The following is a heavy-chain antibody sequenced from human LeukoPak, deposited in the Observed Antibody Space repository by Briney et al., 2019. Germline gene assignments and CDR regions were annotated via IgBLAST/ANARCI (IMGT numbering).Heavy chain of an antibody. CDR1: GLTFSSYA. J-gene: IGHJ6*02. Sequence: GGSLRLSCAASGLTFSSYAMMWLRQAPGKGLEWVSAITGSGGWALYADSVKGRFTISRDNSKNTLYLQMNSLRAEDTAVYYCGPYGDYYYGMDVWGQGTTVTVSS. D-gene: IGHD3-10*01. CDR2: ITGSGGWA. V-gene: IGHV3-23*01. CDR3: GPYGDYYYGMDV.